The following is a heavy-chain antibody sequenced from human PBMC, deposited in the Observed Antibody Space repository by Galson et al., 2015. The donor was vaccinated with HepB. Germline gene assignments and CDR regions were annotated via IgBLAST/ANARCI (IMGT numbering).Heavy chain of an antibody. D-gene: IGHD4-23*01. Sequence: SLRLSCAASGLTFNTYTVTWVRQALGNGLEWLSCISTSDDSVYFANSVKGRFSISIDNSKSSVYLQMSSLRVEDTAVYFCARGHGGISATWGQGTLVTVSS. V-gene: IGHV3-48*04. CDR3: ARGHGGISAT. CDR1: GLTFNTYT. CDR2: ISTSDDSV. J-gene: IGHJ5*02.